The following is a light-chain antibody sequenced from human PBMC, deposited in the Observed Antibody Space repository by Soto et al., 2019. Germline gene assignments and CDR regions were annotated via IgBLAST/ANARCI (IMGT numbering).Light chain of an antibody. V-gene: IGKV3-20*01. CDR1: QSVSSSY. Sequence: EIVLTQSPGTLSLSPGERATLSCRASQSVSSSYLAWYQQKPGQAPRLLIYGASSRATGIPDRFSGSGSGTAFTLTISRLEPEDFAVYYCQQYGSSPSWTFGQGTKVELK. J-gene: IGKJ1*01. CDR2: GAS. CDR3: QQYGSSPSWT.